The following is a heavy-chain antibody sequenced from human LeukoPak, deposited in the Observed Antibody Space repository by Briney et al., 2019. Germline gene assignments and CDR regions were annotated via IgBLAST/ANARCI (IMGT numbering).Heavy chain of an antibody. CDR1: GYTFTSCG. J-gene: IGHJ4*02. CDR3: ARVRFLEWLLSGYFDY. V-gene: IGHV1-18*01. D-gene: IGHD3-3*01. CDR2: ISAYNGNT. Sequence: ASVKVSCKASGYTFTSCGISWVRQAPGQGLEWMGWISAYNGNTNYAQKLQGRVTMTTDTSTSTAYMELRSLRSDDTAVYYCARVRFLEWLLSGYFDYWGQGTLVTVSS.